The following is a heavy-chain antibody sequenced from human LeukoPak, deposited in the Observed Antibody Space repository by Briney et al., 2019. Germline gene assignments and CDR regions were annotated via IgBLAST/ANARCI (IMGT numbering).Heavy chain of an antibody. CDR1: GFNFGGYR. V-gene: IGHV3-7*01. CDR2: MKQDGSAK. Sequence: PGGSLRLSCAASGFNFGGYRLSWVRQAPGKGLEWVANMKQDGSAKYYVDSVKGRFTISRDNAKNSLYLQMNSLRAEDTAVYYCARDEGWDVVVPAAIPPTKDYSMDVWGKGTTVIVSS. D-gene: IGHD2-2*01. J-gene: IGHJ6*03. CDR3: ARDEGWDVVVPAAIPPTKDYSMDV.